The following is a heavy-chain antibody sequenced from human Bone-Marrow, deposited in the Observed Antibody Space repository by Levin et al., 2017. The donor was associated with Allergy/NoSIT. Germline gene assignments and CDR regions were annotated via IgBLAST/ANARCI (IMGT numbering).Heavy chain of an antibody. J-gene: IGHJ6*03. V-gene: IGHV7-4-1*02. D-gene: IGHD3-10*01. CDR1: GYTFTSYA. CDR3: AREGVLGGFPRSYYYYYMDV. Sequence: GESLKISCKASGYTFTSYAMNWVRQAPGQGLEWMGWINTNTGNPTYAQGFTGRFVFSLDTSVSTAYLQISSLKAEDTAVYYCAREGVLGGFPRSYYYYYMDVWGKGTTVTVSS. CDR2: INTNTGNP.